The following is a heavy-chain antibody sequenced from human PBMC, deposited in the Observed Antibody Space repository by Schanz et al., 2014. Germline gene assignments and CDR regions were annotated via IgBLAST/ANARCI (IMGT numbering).Heavy chain of an antibody. CDR2: IGGSDGNT. D-gene: IGHD3-3*01. J-gene: IGHJ5*02. V-gene: IGHV1-18*01. CDR1: GYTFTRSG. CDR3: ARESVSRTRLFDP. Sequence: QVQLVQSGAEVKKPGASVRVSCKASGYTFTRSGISWVRQAPGQGLEWMGWIGGSDGNTNFAQKFQGRVTMTKDTSINTVYMELSTLTSDDTAVYYCARESVSRTRLFDPWGQGTLVTVSS.